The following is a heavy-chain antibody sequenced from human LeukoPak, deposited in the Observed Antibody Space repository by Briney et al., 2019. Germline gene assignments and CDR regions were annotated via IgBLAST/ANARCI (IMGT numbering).Heavy chain of an antibody. V-gene: IGHV3-23*01. J-gene: IGHJ4*02. CDR2: ISGSGGST. Sequence: GGSLRLSCAASGFTFSSYGMSWVRQAPGKGLEWVSAISGSGGSTYYADSVKGRFTISRDNAKNSLYLQMNSLRAEDTAVYYCARGGVYSSGWYVDYWGQGTLVTVSS. CDR1: GFTFSSYG. D-gene: IGHD6-19*01. CDR3: ARGGVYSSGWYVDY.